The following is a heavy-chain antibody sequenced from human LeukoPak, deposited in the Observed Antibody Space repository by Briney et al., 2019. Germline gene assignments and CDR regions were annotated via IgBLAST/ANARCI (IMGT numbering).Heavy chain of an antibody. J-gene: IGHJ4*02. CDR3: ASFQDSSDY. CDR1: GYTFSSYD. CDR2: MNPNSGNT. Sequence: ASVTVTCKGSGYTFSSYDMNWVRQAAGQGLEWMGWMNPNSGNTGYAQKFQGRVTMTRNTSISTAYMELSSLRSEDTAVYYCASFQDSSDYWGQGTLVTVSS. D-gene: IGHD3-22*01. V-gene: IGHV1-8*01.